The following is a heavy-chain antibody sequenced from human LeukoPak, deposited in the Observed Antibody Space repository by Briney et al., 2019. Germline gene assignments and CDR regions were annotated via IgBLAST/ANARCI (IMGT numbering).Heavy chain of an antibody. Sequence: GGSLRLSCAASGFTFSTYAMHWVRQPPGKGLEYVAAINDNGGITHYTNSVKGRFTVSRDNSKNTLYLQLNSQRAEDTAVYYCAKDLYSSGWYVGYYYYGLDVWGQGTTVTVSS. CDR2: INDNGGIT. V-gene: IGHV3-64*04. CDR3: AKDLYSSGWYVGYYYYGLDV. CDR1: GFTFSTYA. D-gene: IGHD6-19*01. J-gene: IGHJ6*02.